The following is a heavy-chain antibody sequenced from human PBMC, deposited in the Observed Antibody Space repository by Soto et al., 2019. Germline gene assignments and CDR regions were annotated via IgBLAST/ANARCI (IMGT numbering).Heavy chain of an antibody. CDR3: AGNVLRFLEWPKTYFDY. V-gene: IGHV4-38-2*01. CDR1: GYSISSGYY. Sequence: SETLSLTCAVSGYSISSGYYWGWIRQPPGKGLEWIGSIYHSGSTYYNPSLKSRVTISVDTSKNQFSLKLSSVTAADTAVYYCAGNVLRFLEWPKTYFDYWGQGTPVTVYS. CDR2: IYHSGST. J-gene: IGHJ4*02. D-gene: IGHD3-3*01.